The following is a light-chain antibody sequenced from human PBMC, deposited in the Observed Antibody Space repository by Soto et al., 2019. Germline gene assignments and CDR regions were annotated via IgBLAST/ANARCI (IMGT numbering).Light chain of an antibody. J-gene: IGKJ5*01. V-gene: IGKV1-5*03. CDR1: QNIGTY. CDR3: QQYVSLPIT. CDR2: KAS. Sequence: PSTLSASVGDRVTITCRASQNIGTYLAWYQQKPGKAPKFLIYKASSLESGVPSRFRGSGSGTEFSLTISSLQFDDSAIYYCQQYVSLPITFGQGTRLEI.